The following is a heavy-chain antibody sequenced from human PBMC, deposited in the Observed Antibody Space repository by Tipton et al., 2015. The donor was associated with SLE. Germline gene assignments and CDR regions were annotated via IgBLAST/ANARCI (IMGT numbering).Heavy chain of an antibody. CDR1: GGSIRSDY. J-gene: IGHJ4*02. CDR2: INHSGST. Sequence: LRLSCTVSGGSIRSDYWNWIRQPPGKGLEWIGEINHSGSTNYNPSLKSRVTTSVDTSKNQFSLSLYSVTVEDTAVYYCARQGTGFGSGRDDYWGQGILVTVSS. D-gene: IGHD1-14*01. CDR3: ARQGTGFGSGRDDY. V-gene: IGHV4-34*01.